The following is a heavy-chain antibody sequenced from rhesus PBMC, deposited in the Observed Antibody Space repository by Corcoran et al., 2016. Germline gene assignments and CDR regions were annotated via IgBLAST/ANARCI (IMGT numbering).Heavy chain of an antibody. CDR3: ARYLTWTLDY. CDR1: GGSISSKF. V-gene: IGHV4-147*01. J-gene: IGHJ4*01. CDR2: NHGESGVP. Sequence: QVQLQESGPGLLKPSETLSLTCTVSGGSISSKFWSWIRQSPGKGLEGLGDNHGESGVPTYHPSRENRVTISRDTSKNQFSLRFNSVTAADTAVYYCARYLTWTLDYWGQGVMVTVTS. D-gene: IGHD1-38*01.